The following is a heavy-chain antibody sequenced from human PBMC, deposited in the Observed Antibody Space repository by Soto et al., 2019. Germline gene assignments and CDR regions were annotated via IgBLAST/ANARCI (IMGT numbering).Heavy chain of an antibody. Sequence: SETLSLTCTVSGGSISSSSYYWGWIRQPPGKGLEWIGSIYYSGSTYYNPSLKSRVTISVDTSKNQFSLKLSSVTAADTAVYYCARRSEYNWNYVGGWFDPWGQGTLVTVSS. CDR1: GGSISSSSYY. V-gene: IGHV4-39*01. J-gene: IGHJ5*02. CDR2: IYYSGST. D-gene: IGHD1-7*01. CDR3: ARRSEYNWNYVGGWFDP.